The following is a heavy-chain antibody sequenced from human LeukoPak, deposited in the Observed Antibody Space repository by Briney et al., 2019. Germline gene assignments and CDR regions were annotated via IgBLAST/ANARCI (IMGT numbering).Heavy chain of an antibody. J-gene: IGHJ4*02. CDR1: GYTFTGYY. V-gene: IGHV1-2*02. CDR2: INPNSGGT. Sequence: ASVKVSCKASGYTFTGYYMHWVRQAPGQGLEWMGWINPNSGGTNYAQKFQGRVTMTTDTSTSTAYMELRSLRSDDTAVYYCARDLGPSLPFDYWGQGTLVTVSS. CDR3: ARDLGPSLPFDY. D-gene: IGHD2-15*01.